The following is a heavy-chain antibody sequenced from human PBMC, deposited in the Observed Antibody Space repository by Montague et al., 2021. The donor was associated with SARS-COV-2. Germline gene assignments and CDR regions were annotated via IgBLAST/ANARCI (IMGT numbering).Heavy chain of an antibody. D-gene: IGHD6-25*01. CDR1: GGSVGSGSYY. J-gene: IGHJ4*02. V-gene: IGHV4-61*01. Sequence: SQSLSLICTVSGGSVGSGSYYWSWIRQPPGKGLQSIVYIYYTGSTNYNPSLQSRVTISVDSSKNQFSVRLSSVTAADTAVYYCARISGINSWYYDYWGQGTLVTVSS. CDR2: IYYTGST. CDR3: ARISGINSWYYDY.